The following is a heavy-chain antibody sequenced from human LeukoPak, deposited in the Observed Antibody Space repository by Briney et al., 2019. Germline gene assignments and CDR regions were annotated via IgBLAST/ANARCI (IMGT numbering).Heavy chain of an antibody. Sequence: GGSLRLSCAASGFTFITYAVSWVRQAPGKGLEWVSAISGSALSSYYADSVKGRFTISRDNSKNTLYLQMSSLRAEDTGIYYRAKSIAARPTSYHYYMDVWGKGTTVTVSS. CDR2: ISGSALSS. J-gene: IGHJ6*03. CDR1: GFTFITYA. V-gene: IGHV3-23*01. D-gene: IGHD6-6*01. CDR3: AKSIAARPTSYHYYMDV.